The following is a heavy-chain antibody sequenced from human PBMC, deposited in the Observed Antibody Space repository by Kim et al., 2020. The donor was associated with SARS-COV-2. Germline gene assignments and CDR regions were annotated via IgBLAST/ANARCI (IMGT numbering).Heavy chain of an antibody. CDR3: ARERLIAATLLDYYYYGMDV. CDR1: GFTFSSYG. V-gene: IGHV3-33*01. D-gene: IGHD2-15*01. Sequence: GGSLRLSCAASGFTFSSYGMHWVRQAPGKGLEWVAVIWYDGSNKYYADSVKGRFTISRDNSKNTLYLQMNSLRAEDTAVYYCARERLIAATLLDYYYYGMDVWGQGTTVTVSS. J-gene: IGHJ6*02. CDR2: IWYDGSNK.